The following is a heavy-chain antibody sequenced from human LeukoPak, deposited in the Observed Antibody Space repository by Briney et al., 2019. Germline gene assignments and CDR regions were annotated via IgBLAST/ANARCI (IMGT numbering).Heavy chain of an antibody. J-gene: IGHJ4*02. V-gene: IGHV3-23*01. CDR3: AKAGAVVVVAAKFFDY. CDR1: GFTFSSYA. CDR2: ISGSGGST. Sequence: GGSLRLSCAASGFTFSSYAMSWVRQTPVKGLEWVSVISGSGGSTYYADSVKGRFTISRDNSKNTLYLQMNSLRAEDTAVYYCAKAGAVVVVAAKFFDYWGQGTLVTVSS. D-gene: IGHD2-15*01.